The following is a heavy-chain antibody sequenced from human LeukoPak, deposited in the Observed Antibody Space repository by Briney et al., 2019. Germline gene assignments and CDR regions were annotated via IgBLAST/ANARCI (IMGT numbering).Heavy chain of an antibody. CDR1: GGSISSGGYY. Sequence: SETPSLTCTVSGGSISSGGYYWSWIRQPPGKGLEWIGYIYHSGSTYYNPSLKSRVTISVDRSKNQFSLKLSSVTAADTAVYYCARDGPFTRLDAFDIWGQGTMVTVSS. CDR3: ARDGPFTRLDAFDI. J-gene: IGHJ3*02. CDR2: IYHSGST. V-gene: IGHV4-30-2*01.